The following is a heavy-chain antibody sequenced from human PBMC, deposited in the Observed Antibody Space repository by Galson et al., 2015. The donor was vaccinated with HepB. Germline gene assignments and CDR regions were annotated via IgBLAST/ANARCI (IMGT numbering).Heavy chain of an antibody. J-gene: IGHJ5*02. CDR2: IYSGGST. D-gene: IGHD2-8*01. V-gene: IGHV3-53*01. Sequence: SLRLSCAASGFTVSSSYMSWVRQAPGEGLEWVSVIYSGGSTYYADSVKGRFTISRDNSKNTLYLQMNSLRAEDTAVYYCARGGGGYCTNGVCYTGIMRWFDPWGQGTLVTVSS. CDR1: GFTVSSSY. CDR3: ARGGGGYCTNGVCYTGIMRWFDP.